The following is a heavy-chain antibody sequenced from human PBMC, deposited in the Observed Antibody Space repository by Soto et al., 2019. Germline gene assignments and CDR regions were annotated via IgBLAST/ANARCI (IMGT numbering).Heavy chain of an antibody. J-gene: IGHJ4*02. Sequence: SETLSLTCAVYGGSFSGYYWSWIRQPPGKGLEWIGEINHSGSTNYNPSLKSRVTISVDTSKNQFSLKLSSVTAADTAVYYCASTAPGAAAAIVLSDWGQRSLATGSS. CDR3: ASTAPGAAAAIVLSD. CDR1: GGSFSGYY. V-gene: IGHV4-34*01. CDR2: INHSGST. D-gene: IGHD2-2*02.